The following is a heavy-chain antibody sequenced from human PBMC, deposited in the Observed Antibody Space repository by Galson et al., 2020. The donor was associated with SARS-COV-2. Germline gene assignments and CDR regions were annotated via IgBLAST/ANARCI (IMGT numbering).Heavy chain of an antibody. V-gene: IGHV3-49*04. D-gene: IGHD3-22*01. CDR2: IRSRAYGGTT. CDR3: TSADDSSGFYYHAPPY. J-gene: IGHJ4*02. CDR1: GFSFDEYA. Sequence: TGGSLRLSCTASGFSFDEYAMSWVRQAPGKGLEWVGFIRSRAYGGTTAYAASVKGRFTISRDDPKSIAYLQMSSLNTEDTAVYYCTSADDSSGFYYHAPPYWGQGTLVTVSS.